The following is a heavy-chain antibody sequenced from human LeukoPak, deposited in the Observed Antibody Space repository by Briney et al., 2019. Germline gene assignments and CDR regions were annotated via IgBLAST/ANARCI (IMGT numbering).Heavy chain of an antibody. D-gene: IGHD5-24*01. CDR1: RFTFDDYA. Sequence: GGSLRLSCAASRFTFDDYAMHWVRQAPGRGLEWVSLISGDGGSTYYADSVKGRFTISRDNSKNSLYLEMNSLRTEDTALYYCAKGVNRDGYSSFFDYWGQGTLVTVSS. CDR2: ISGDGGST. J-gene: IGHJ4*02. CDR3: AKGVNRDGYSSFFDY. V-gene: IGHV3-43*02.